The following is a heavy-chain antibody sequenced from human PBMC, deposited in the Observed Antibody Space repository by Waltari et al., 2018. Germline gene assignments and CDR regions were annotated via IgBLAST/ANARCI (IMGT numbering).Heavy chain of an antibody. Sequence: QLQLQESGPGLVKPSETLSHTCPVSGGSISISSYSWVWIRQPPGKGLEWIGSIYYSGSTYYNPSLKSRVTISVDTSKNQFSLKLSSVTAADTAVYYCARPGIRGSYFDYWGQGTLVTVSS. CDR1: GGSISISSYS. CDR3: ARPGIRGSYFDY. J-gene: IGHJ4*02. CDR2: IYYSGST. D-gene: IGHD3-16*01. V-gene: IGHV4-39*07.